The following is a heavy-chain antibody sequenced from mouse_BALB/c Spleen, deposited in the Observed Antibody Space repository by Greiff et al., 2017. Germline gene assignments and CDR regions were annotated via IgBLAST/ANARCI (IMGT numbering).Heavy chain of an antibody. J-gene: IGHJ2*01. D-gene: IGHD2-14*01. CDR1: GFTFSSFG. Sequence: DVMLVESGGGLVQPGGSRKLSCAASGFTFSSFGMHWVRQAPEKGLEWVAYISSGSSTIYYADTVKGRFTISRDNPKNTLFLQMTSLRSEDTAMYYCARVGYDGGYYFDYWGQGTTLTVSS. CDR3: ARVGYDGGYYFDY. V-gene: IGHV5-17*02. CDR2: ISSGSSTI.